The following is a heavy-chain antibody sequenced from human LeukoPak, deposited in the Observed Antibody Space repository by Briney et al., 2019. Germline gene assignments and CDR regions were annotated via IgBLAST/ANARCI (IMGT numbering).Heavy chain of an antibody. CDR1: GFTFSTYA. V-gene: IGHV3-23*01. Sequence: GGSLRLSCAASGFTFSTYAMSWVRQAPGKGLEWVSAISGDGVSTYYADSVKGRFTVSRDNSKNTLYLQMNSLRAEDTAVYYCARGAGLYVTYGGYADYYYYYGMDVWGQGTTVTVSS. J-gene: IGHJ6*02. CDR3: ARGAGLYVTYGGYADYYYYYGMDV. D-gene: IGHD4-17*01. CDR2: ISGDGVST.